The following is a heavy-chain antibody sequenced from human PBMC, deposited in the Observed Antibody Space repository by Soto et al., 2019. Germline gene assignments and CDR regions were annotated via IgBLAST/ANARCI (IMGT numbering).Heavy chain of an antibody. V-gene: IGHV4-61*01. J-gene: IGHJ6*01. CDR3: ARGHDFWSGVYYGMDV. CDR1: GGSVSSGSYY. CDR2: IYYSGST. D-gene: IGHD3-3*01. Sequence: QVQLQESGPGLVKPSETLSLTCTVSGGSVSSGSYYWSWIRQPPGKGLEWIGYIYYSGSTNYNPSLKSRVTISVDTSKNQFSLKLSSVTAADTAVYYCARGHDFWSGVYYGMDVW.